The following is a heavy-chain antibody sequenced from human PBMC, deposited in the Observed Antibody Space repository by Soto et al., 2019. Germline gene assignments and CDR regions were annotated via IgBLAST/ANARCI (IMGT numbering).Heavy chain of an antibody. D-gene: IGHD5-12*01. CDR1: GFTFSSYG. V-gene: IGHV3-33*01. CDR2: IWYDGRNK. J-gene: IGHJ5*02. CDR3: ARGHGVATTMGWFDP. Sequence: QVRLVESGGGVVQPGRSLRLSCEASGFTFSSYGIHWVRQAPGKGLEWVAVIWYDGRNKYYADSVKGRFSISRDNSKNTLYLLMNSLRAEDTAVYYCARGHGVATTMGWFDPWGQGTLVTVSS.